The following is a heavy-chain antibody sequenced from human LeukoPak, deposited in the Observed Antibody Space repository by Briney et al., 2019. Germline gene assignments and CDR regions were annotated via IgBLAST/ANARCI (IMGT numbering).Heavy chain of an antibody. CDR2: IYYSGST. J-gene: IGHJ5*02. D-gene: IGHD3-22*01. CDR3: ARSYDSANWFDP. Sequence: SETLSLTCTVSGGSISSYYWSWIRQPPGKGLEWIGYIYYSGSTNYNPSLKSRVTISVDTSKNQFSLKLSSVTAAGTAVYYCARSYDSANWFDPWGQGTLVTVSS. CDR1: GGSISSYY. V-gene: IGHV4-59*01.